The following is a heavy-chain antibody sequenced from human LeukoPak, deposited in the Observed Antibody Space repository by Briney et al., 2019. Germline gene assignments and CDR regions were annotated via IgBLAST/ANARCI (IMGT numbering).Heavy chain of an antibody. V-gene: IGHV3-7*04. J-gene: IGHJ4*02. Sequence: PGGSLRLSCTASGFTFSSYWMNWVRQAPGKGLEWVANIKQDGSEKYYVDSVKGRFTISRDNAKKSLYLQMNSLRAEDTVVYYCARETEMANLDYWGQGTLVTASS. CDR2: IKQDGSEK. CDR1: GFTFSSYW. D-gene: IGHD5-24*01. CDR3: ARETEMANLDY.